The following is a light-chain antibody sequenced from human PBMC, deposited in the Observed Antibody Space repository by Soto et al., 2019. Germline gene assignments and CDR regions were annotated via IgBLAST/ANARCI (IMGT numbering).Light chain of an antibody. CDR1: SSDVGSYNL. CDR2: EGS. V-gene: IGLV2-23*01. CDR3: CSYAGSSTFV. Sequence: QSVLTQPASVSGSPGQSITISFTGTSSDVGSYNLVSWYQQHPGKAPKLMIYEGSKRPSGVSNRFSGSKSGNTAPLTISGLQAEDEADYYCCSYAGSSTFVFGTGTKVTVL. J-gene: IGLJ1*01.